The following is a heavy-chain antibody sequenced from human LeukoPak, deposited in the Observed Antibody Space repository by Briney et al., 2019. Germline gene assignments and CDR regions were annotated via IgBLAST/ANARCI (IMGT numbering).Heavy chain of an antibody. V-gene: IGHV3-30*02. Sequence: GGSLRLSXAASGFTFSSYGMHWVRQAPGKGLEWVAFIRYDGSNKYYADSVKGRFTISRDNSKNTLYLQMNSLRAEDTAVYYCAKVPRDCSGGSCYSYYYYMDVWGKGTTVTVSS. CDR1: GFTFSSYG. J-gene: IGHJ6*03. CDR2: IRYDGSNK. D-gene: IGHD2-15*01. CDR3: AKVPRDCSGGSCYSYYYYMDV.